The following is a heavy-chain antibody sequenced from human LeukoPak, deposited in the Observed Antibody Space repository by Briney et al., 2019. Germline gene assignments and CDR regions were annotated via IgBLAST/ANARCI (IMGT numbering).Heavy chain of an antibody. CDR3: ATSVDGYYGSGSYYFDQ. D-gene: IGHD3-10*01. CDR2: FDPEDGET. Sequence: XVXQAPGKGLEWMGGFDPEDGETIYAQKFQGRVTMTEDTSTDTAYMELSSLRSEDTAVYYCATSVDGYYGSGSYYFDQWGQGTLVTVSS. J-gene: IGHJ4*02. V-gene: IGHV1-24*01.